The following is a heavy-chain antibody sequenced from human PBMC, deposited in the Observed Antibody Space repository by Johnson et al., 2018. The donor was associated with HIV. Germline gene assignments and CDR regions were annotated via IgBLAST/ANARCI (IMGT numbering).Heavy chain of an antibody. CDR3: ARVPILWFGELSGLGAFDI. J-gene: IGHJ3*02. CDR1: GFTFSSYW. D-gene: IGHD3-10*01. CDR2: IKQDGSEK. Sequence: VQLVESGGGLVQPGGSLRLSCAASGFTFSSYWMSWVRQAPGKGLEWVANIKQDGSEKYYVDSVKGRFTISRDNAKNSLYLQMNSLRAEDVAVYYGARVPILWFGELSGLGAFDIWGQGTMVTVSS. V-gene: IGHV3-7*01.